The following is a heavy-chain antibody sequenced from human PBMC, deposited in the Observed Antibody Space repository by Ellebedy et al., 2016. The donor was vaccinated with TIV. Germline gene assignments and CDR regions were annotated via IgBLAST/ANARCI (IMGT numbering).Heavy chain of an antibody. CDR2: IKSKSDGGTT. CDR1: GFTFNNAW. CDR3: TRSWHRYYFDY. Sequence: GGSLRLSXAASGFTFNNAWMNWVRQAPGKGLEWVGRIKSKSDGGTTDYAAPVKGRFTISRDDSNNTLYLQMSSLKTEDTGVYYCTRSWHRYYFDYWGQGTLVTVSS. J-gene: IGHJ4*02. D-gene: IGHD6-13*01. V-gene: IGHV3-15*07.